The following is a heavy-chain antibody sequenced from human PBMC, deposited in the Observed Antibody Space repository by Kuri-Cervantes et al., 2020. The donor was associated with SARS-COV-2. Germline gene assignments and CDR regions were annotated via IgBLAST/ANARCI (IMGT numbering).Heavy chain of an antibody. CDR3: ARGQQLIDY. CDR2: ISSSSYT. V-gene: IGHV3-11*03. Sequence: GESLKISCAASGFTFSDYYMSWIRQAPGKGLEWVSYISSSSYTKYADSVKGRFTISRDNAKNSLYLQMNSLRAEDTAVYYCARGQQLIDYWGQGTLVTVSS. D-gene: IGHD6-13*01. J-gene: IGHJ4*02. CDR1: GFTFSDYY.